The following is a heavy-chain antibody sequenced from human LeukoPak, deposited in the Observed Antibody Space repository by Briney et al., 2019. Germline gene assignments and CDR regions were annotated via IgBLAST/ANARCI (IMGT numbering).Heavy chain of an antibody. Sequence: SETLSLTCTVSGGSISSGGYYWSWLRQPPGKRLEWIGEINQSGGANYNPSLGSRVSILVDTSKNQFSLKLSSMTAADTAVYFCATIQRDHAFDIWGQGTMVTVSS. CDR3: ATIQRDHAFDI. CDR2: INQSGGA. J-gene: IGHJ3*02. CDR1: GGSISSGGYY. V-gene: IGHV4-61*08. D-gene: IGHD6-25*01.